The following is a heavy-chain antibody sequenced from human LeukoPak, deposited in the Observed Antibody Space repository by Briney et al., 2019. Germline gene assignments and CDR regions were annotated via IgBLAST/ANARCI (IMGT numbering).Heavy chain of an antibody. CDR2: ISSSSSYI. CDR1: GFTFSSYN. CDR3: ARDLEVAAAPDY. J-gene: IGHJ4*02. Sequence: GGSLRLSCAASGFTFSSYNMNWVRQAPGKGLEWVSSISSSSSYIYYADSVKGRFTISRDNAKNSLYLQMNSLRAEDTAVYYRARDLEVAAAPDYWGQGTLVTVSS. V-gene: IGHV3-21*01. D-gene: IGHD2-15*01.